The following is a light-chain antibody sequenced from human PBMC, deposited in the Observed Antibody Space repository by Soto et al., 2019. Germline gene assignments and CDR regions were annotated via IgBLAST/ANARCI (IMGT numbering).Light chain of an antibody. CDR3: AAWDDSLNGGV. Sequence: QAVVTQPPSASGTPGQRVTISCSGGSSNIGSSTVSWYQQLPGTAPKVLIYSNDQRPSGVPDRFSGSKSGTSASLAISGLQSEDEADYYCAAWDDSLNGGVFGGGTQLTVL. V-gene: IGLV1-44*01. J-gene: IGLJ7*01. CDR2: SND. CDR1: SSNIGSST.